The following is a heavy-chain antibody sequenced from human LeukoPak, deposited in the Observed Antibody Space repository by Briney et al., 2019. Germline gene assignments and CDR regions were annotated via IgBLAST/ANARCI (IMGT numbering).Heavy chain of an antibody. Sequence: GGSLRLSCAASGFTFSDYVMNWVRQAPGKGLEWVSSIAGRDGRIWYADSVKGRFTISRDNSKNTLFLQMNSLRAEDTAVYYCARRRAVAGTYYFDYWGQGTLVTVSS. CDR1: GFTFSDYV. CDR3: ARRRAVAGTYYFDY. V-gene: IGHV3-23*01. D-gene: IGHD6-19*01. CDR2: IAGRDGRI. J-gene: IGHJ4*02.